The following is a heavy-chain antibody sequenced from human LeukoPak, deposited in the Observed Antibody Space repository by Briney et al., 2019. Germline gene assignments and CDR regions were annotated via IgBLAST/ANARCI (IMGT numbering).Heavy chain of an antibody. D-gene: IGHD3-22*01. J-gene: IGHJ4*02. V-gene: IGHV3-30*04. Sequence: GGSLRLSCVVSGFNFDNFAMHWVRQPLGKGLEWVAVISHDGRTKYYADSMKGRITISRDNSKNTLSLQMNNLRSDDTAVYYCASGQDSSDSQVYWGQGTLVTVSS. CDR1: GFNFDNFA. CDR3: ASGQDSSDSQVY. CDR2: ISHDGRTK.